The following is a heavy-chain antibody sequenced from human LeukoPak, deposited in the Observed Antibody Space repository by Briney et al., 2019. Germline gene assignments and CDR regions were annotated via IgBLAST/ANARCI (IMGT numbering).Heavy chain of an antibody. V-gene: IGHV3-48*04. CDR1: GFTFSNFG. D-gene: IGHD4-23*01. CDR2: ISSSGSTI. J-gene: IGHJ5*02. CDR3: AKGPGSDRRRDGNPIINWFDP. Sequence: GGSLRLSCAASGFTFSNFGIHWVRQAPGKGLEWVSYISSSGSTIYYADSVKGRFTISRDNAKNSLYLQMNSLRAEDTAVYYCAKGPGSDRRRDGNPIINWFDPWGQGTLVTVSS.